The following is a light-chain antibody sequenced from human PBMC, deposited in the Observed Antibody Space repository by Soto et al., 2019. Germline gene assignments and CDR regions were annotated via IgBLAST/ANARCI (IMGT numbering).Light chain of an antibody. CDR1: QSVVTN. J-gene: IGKJ4*01. CDR2: SAS. CDR3: QQYGHWPALT. V-gene: IGKV3-15*01. Sequence: EVVMTQSPVTLSVSPGERATLSCRASQSVVTNVAWYQQKGGQPPRLLIYSASKRAAGIPDRFSGSGSGTEFTLTISSLQSEDFAVYYCQQYGHWPALTFGGGTKVEIK.